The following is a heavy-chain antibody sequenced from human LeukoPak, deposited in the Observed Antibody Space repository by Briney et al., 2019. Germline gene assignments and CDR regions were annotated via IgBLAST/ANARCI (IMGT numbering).Heavy chain of an antibody. CDR3: ATLDYYDSSAYYSDY. CDR2: INPNSGGT. J-gene: IGHJ4*02. CDR1: GYTFTGYY. Sequence: ASVKVSCKASGYTFTGYYMHWVRQAPGQGLEWMGWINPNSGGTNYAQKFQGRVTITRDTSISTAYMELTSLRSDDTAVYYCATLDYYDSSAYYSDYWGQGTLVTVSS. D-gene: IGHD3-22*01. V-gene: IGHV1-2*02.